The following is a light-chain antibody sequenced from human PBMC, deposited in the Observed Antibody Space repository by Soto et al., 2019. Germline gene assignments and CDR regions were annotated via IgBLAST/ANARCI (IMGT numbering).Light chain of an antibody. CDR2: GAS. CDR1: QSVRSSF. CDR3: QQYGRSPWT. Sequence: ETVLTQSPGTLSLSPGERATLSCRASQSVRSSFLAWYQQKPGQAPRLLIYGASRRATGIPDRFSGSGSRTDFTLTISRLEPEDFAVYYCQQYGRSPWTFGQGTKVEIK. V-gene: IGKV3-20*01. J-gene: IGKJ1*01.